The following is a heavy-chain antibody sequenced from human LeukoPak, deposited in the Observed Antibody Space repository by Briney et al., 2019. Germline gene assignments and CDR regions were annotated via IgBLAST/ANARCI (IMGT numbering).Heavy chain of an antibody. V-gene: IGHV4-39*01. CDR1: GGSISSSSHY. CDR3: ARHPLEYYDFWSGYTPLDY. J-gene: IGHJ4*02. Sequence: PSETLSLTCTVSGGSISSSSHYWGWIRQPPGKGLEWIGSIYYSGSTYYNPSLKSRVTISVDTSKNQFSLKLSSVTAADTAVYYCARHPLEYYDFWSGYTPLDYWGQGTLVTVSS. D-gene: IGHD3-3*01. CDR2: IYYSGST.